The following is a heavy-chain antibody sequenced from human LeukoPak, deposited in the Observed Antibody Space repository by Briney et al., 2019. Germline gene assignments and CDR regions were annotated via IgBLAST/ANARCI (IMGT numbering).Heavy chain of an antibody. CDR2: NSYSGSA. J-gene: IGHJ4*02. V-gene: IGHV4-61*01. CDR1: GGSVSSGNYY. CDR3: ARDEASTVNAFDY. Sequence: SETLSLTCTVSGGSVSSGNYYWTWIRQPPGKGLEWIGYNSYSGSANYNPSLKSRVTILLDTSKNQFSLKPSSVTAADTAVYYCARDEASTVNAFDYWGQGTLVTVSS. D-gene: IGHD4-11*01.